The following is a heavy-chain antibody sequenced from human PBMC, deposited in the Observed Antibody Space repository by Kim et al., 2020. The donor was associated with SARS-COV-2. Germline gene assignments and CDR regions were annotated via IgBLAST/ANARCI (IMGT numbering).Heavy chain of an antibody. CDR1: GFTFSSYS. Sequence: GGSLRLSCAASGFTFSSYSMNWVRQAPGKGLECVSYISSSSSTIFYADSVKGRFTISRDNAKNSLYLQMNSLRDEDTAVYYCASGGEVTPIGTPTNYFDYWGQGALVTVSS. J-gene: IGHJ4*02. CDR3: ASGGEVTPIGTPTNYFDY. CDR2: ISSSSSTI. D-gene: IGHD4-4*01. V-gene: IGHV3-48*02.